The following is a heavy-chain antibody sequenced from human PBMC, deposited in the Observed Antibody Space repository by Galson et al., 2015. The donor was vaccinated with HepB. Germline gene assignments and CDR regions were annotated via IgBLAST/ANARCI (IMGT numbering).Heavy chain of an antibody. D-gene: IGHD1-20*01. J-gene: IGHJ3*02. Sequence: SVKVSCKASGYTFTHYYIHWVRQAPGQGLEWLGWVNPNGGGTDYAQKFQGRVTLTGDTSISPAYMELSDMKSDDTAVYYCARSSLYQWNGYDAFDIWGQGTLVTVSS. CDR3: ARSSLYQWNGYDAFDI. V-gene: IGHV1-2*02. CDR1: GYTFTHYY. CDR2: VNPNGGGT.